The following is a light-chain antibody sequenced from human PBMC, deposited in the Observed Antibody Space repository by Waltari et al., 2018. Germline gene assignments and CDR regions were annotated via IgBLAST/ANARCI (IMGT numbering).Light chain of an antibody. Sequence: QYVLTQPPSVSGAPGQRVTISCTGSSPNIRAGYDVHGCQQLPGTAPKLLIYGNSNRPSGVPDRFSGSKSGTSASLAITGLQAEDEADYYCQSYDSSLSGSYVVFGGGTKLTVL. CDR1: SPNIRAGYD. J-gene: IGLJ2*01. V-gene: IGLV1-40*01. CDR2: GNS. CDR3: QSYDSSLSGSYVV.